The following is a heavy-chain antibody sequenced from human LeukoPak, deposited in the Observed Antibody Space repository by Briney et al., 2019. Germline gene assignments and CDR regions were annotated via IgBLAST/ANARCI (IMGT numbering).Heavy chain of an antibody. CDR2: INVHNDDR. CDR3: ARGGETVVTEY. CDR1: GYTFTSYG. J-gene: IGHJ4*02. V-gene: IGHV1-18*01. D-gene: IGHD2-21*02. Sequence: ASVTVSCKTSGYTFTSYGISWVRQAPGQGLEWMGWINVHNDDRKYAQKFQGRVTMPSDIPTNTVYMELRSLRSDDTAVYYCARGGETVVTEYWGQGTLVTVSS.